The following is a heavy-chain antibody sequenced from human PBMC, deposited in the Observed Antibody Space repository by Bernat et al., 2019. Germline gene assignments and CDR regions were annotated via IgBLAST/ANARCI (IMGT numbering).Heavy chain of an antibody. D-gene: IGHD6-19*01. CDR2: IYYRGST. Sequence: QVQLQESGPGLVKPSETLSLTCTVSGGSISSYYWSWIRQPPGKGLEWIGYIYYRGSTNYNPTLKSRVTISVDTSKNQFSLKLSSVPAADTAVYYCAARCIAVDQIDHRGQGTLGPVFS. CDR1: GGSISSYY. CDR3: AARCIAVDQIDH. V-gene: IGHV4-59*08. J-gene: IGHJ4*02.